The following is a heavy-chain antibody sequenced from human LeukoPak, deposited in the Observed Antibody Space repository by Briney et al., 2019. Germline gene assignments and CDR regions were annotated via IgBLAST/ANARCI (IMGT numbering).Heavy chain of an antibody. V-gene: IGHV1-8*01. D-gene: IGHD3-22*01. CDR2: MNPNSGNT. CDR1: GYTFTSYD. CDR3: ARVYDSSLDAFDI. Sequence: ASVKVSCKASGYTFTSYDINWVRQATGQGLEWMGWMNPNSGNTGYAQKFQGRVTMTRNTSISTAYMELSSLRSEDTAVYYCARVYDSSLDAFDIWGQGTMVTVSS. J-gene: IGHJ3*02.